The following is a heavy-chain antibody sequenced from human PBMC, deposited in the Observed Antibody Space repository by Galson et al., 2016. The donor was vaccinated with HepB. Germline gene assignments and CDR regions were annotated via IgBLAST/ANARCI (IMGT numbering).Heavy chain of an antibody. CDR2: INSDGSST. V-gene: IGHV3-74*01. D-gene: IGHD2-15*01. CDR1: GFTFSTYW. J-gene: IGHJ4*02. Sequence: SLRLSCAASGFTFSTYWMHWVRQAPGKGLVWVSRINSDGSSTIYADSVKGRFTISKDIAKNALFLQMNSLRAEDTAVYYCARETCSGGSCYFVHWGQGSLVTVSS. CDR3: ARETCSGGSCYFVH.